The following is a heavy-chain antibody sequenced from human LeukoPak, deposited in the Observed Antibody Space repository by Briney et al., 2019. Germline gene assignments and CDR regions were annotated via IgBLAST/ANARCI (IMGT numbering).Heavy chain of an antibody. V-gene: IGHV3-66*01. Sequence: GGSLRLSCAASGFTVSSNYMSWVRQAPGKRLEWVSVIYSGGTTYYADSVKGRFTISRDNSKNTLHLQMNSLRAEDTAVYYCARDQYSYAHAAHWGQGTLVTVSS. CDR1: GFTVSSNY. CDR2: IYSGGTT. D-gene: IGHD5-18*01. J-gene: IGHJ4*02. CDR3: ARDQYSYAHAAH.